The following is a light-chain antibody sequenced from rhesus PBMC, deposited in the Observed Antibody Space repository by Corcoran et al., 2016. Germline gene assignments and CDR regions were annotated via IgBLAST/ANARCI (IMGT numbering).Light chain of an antibody. J-gene: IGKJ2*01. CDR1: QSVSRY. CDR3: YQHSSGYS. V-gene: IGKV3-10*01. Sequence: QVILTQSPGTLSLSPGERATLSCRASQSVSRYLAWYQQNTGQAPRLLIYGASSRATGIPDRFSGSGSGTDFTLTISSLEPEDVGVYHCYQHSSGYSFGQGTKVEIK. CDR2: GAS.